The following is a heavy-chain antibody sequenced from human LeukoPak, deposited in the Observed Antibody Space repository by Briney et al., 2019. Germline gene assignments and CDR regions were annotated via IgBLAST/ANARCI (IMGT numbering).Heavy chain of an antibody. Sequence: TGGSLRLSCAASGFTFSSYAISWVRQAPGKGLEWVSGISSSAGNTNYADSVKGRFTISRDNSKNTLYLQMNSLRVEDTAVYYCAKDGGGYWGQGTLVTVSS. V-gene: IGHV3-23*01. J-gene: IGHJ4*02. CDR3: AKDGGGY. CDR1: GFTFSSYA. D-gene: IGHD3-16*01. CDR2: ISSSAGNT.